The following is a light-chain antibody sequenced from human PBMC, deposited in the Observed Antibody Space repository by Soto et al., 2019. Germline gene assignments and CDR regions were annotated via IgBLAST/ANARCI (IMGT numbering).Light chain of an antibody. CDR3: QQRSNWPPWT. CDR1: QSLSKSH. CDR2: DAS. J-gene: IGKJ1*01. V-gene: IGKV3D-20*02. Sequence: EIVLTQSPGTLSLSPGERATLSCRASQSLSKSHLAWYQQKPGQSPRLLNYDASSRATGIAARFSGSGSGTDFTLTISSLEPEDFAVYYCQQRSNWPPWTFGQGTKV.